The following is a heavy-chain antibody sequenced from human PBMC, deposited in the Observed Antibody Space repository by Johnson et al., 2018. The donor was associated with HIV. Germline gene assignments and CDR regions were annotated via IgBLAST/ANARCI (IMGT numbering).Heavy chain of an antibody. Sequence: QVQLVESGGGVVQPGRSLRLSCAASGFSFSSYGMHWVRQAPGKGLEWVAVIWYDGSNEHYADSVKGRFTISRDNSKNTLYLQMNSLRAEDTAVYYCARDSEWELGQEGAFDIWGQGTMVTVSS. CDR1: GFSFSSYG. CDR3: ARDSEWELGQEGAFDI. D-gene: IGHD1-26*01. V-gene: IGHV3-33*01. J-gene: IGHJ3*02. CDR2: IWYDGSNE.